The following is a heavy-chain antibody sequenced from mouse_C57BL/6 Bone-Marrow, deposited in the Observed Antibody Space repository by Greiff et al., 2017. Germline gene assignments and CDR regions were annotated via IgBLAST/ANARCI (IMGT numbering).Heavy chain of an antibody. V-gene: IGHV1-69*01. CDR1: GYTFTSYW. D-gene: IGHD1-1*01. CDR2: IDPSDSYT. CDR3: AREGITTVVAHFDY. J-gene: IGHJ2*01. Sequence: VQLQQPGAELVMPGASVKLSCKASGYTFTSYWMHWVKQRPGQGLEWIGEIDPSDSYTNYNQKFKGKSTLTVDKSSSPVYMQLSSLTSEDSAVYYCAREGITTVVAHFDYWGKGTTLTVSS.